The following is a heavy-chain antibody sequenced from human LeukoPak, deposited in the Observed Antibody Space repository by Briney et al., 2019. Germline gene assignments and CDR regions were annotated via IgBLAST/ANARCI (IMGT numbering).Heavy chain of an antibody. Sequence: GGSLGLSCAASGFTFSNAWMSWVRQAPGKGLEWVGRIKSKTDGGTTDYAAPVKGRFTISRDDSKNTLYLQMNSLRAEDTAVYYCAKTGSGYYYFDYWGQGTLVTVSS. CDR1: GFTFSNAW. CDR2: IKSKTDGGTT. J-gene: IGHJ4*02. CDR3: AKTGSGYYYFDY. V-gene: IGHV3-15*01. D-gene: IGHD5-12*01.